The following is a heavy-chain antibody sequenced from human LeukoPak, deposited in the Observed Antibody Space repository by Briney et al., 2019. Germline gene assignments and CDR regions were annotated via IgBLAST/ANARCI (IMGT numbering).Heavy chain of an antibody. J-gene: IGHJ4*02. CDR2: IYTSGST. D-gene: IGHD3-22*01. Sequence: KASETLSLTCTVSGGSISSGSCYWSWIRQPAGKGLEWIGRIYTSGSTNYNPSLKSRVTISVDTSKNQFSLKLSSVTAADTAVYYCARAGGYYDSSGYYGTFDYWGQGTLVTVSS. CDR3: ARAGGYYDSSGYYGTFDY. V-gene: IGHV4-61*02. CDR1: GGSISSGSCY.